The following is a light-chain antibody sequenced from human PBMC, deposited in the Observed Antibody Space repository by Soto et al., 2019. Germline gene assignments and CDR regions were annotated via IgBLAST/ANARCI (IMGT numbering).Light chain of an antibody. Sequence: QSVLTQPPSVSGAPGQRVTISCTGSSSNIGAGYDVHWYQQLPGTAPKLLIYGNSNRPSGVPDRFSGSKSGTSASLAITRLQAEDEADYYCQSYDSSLSALFGGGTQLTVL. V-gene: IGLV1-40*01. CDR3: QSYDSSLSAL. J-gene: IGLJ3*02. CDR1: SSNIGAGYD. CDR2: GNS.